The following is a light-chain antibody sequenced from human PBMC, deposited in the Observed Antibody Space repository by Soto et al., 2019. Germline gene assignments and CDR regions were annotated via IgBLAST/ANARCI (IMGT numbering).Light chain of an antibody. CDR2: LNPDGSH. Sequence: QSVLTQSPSASASLGASVKLSCTLSSGHSNYAIAWHQQQPEKGPRFLMKLNPDGSHSKGDGTPHRFSGSSSGTERYLIISSLQSEDEADYYCQTWDTATWVFGGGTKLT. CDR1: SGHSNYA. J-gene: IGLJ3*02. CDR3: QTWDTATWV. V-gene: IGLV4-69*01.